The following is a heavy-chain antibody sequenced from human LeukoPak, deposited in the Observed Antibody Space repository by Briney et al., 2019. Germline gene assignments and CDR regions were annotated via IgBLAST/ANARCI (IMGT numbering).Heavy chain of an antibody. V-gene: IGHV1-69*05. CDR2: IIPIFGTA. D-gene: IGHD3-10*01. J-gene: IGHJ6*03. CDR3: AIVGGSGSYSYYYYMDV. CDR1: GGTFSSYA. Sequence: SVKVSCKASGGTFSSYAISWVRQAPGQGLEWMGGIIPIFGTANYAQKFQGRVTITTDESTSTAYMELSSLRSEATAVYYCAIVGGSGSYSYYYYMDVWGKGTTVTVSS.